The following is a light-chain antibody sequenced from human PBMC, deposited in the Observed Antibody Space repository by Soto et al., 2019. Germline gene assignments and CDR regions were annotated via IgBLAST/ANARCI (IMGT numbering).Light chain of an antibody. Sequence: QSALTQPRSVSGSPGQPVTISCTGTSSDVGGYNYVSWYQQHPGKAPKLIIFDVNKRPSGVPDRFSGSKSGNTASLTISGLQAEDEADYYCCSYEGTDNFYVVFGGGTKLTVL. CDR2: DVN. J-gene: IGLJ2*01. CDR1: SSDVGGYNY. CDR3: CSYEGTDNFYVV. V-gene: IGLV2-11*01.